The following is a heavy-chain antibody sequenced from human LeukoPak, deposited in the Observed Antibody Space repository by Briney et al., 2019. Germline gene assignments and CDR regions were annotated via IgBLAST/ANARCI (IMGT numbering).Heavy chain of an antibody. V-gene: IGHV3-23*01. CDR1: GFTLSNYA. CDR3: AKSCRSSVARTRFDY. CDR2: ISVSGDNT. D-gene: IGHD6-19*01. Sequence: AGGSLRLPCATSGFTLSNYAMAWVRQAPGKGLEWVSGISVSGDNTYYADSVKGRFTISRDNSKNTLSLEMNSLRADDTAIYYCAKSCRSSVARTRFDYWGQGTLVTVSS. J-gene: IGHJ4*02.